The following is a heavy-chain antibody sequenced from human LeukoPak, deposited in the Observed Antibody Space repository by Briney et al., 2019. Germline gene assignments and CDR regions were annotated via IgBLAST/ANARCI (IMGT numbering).Heavy chain of an antibody. CDR2: ISSSGSTI. V-gene: IGHV3-48*03. J-gene: IGHJ3*02. Sequence: GGSLRLSCAASGFTFSSYEMNWVRQAPGKGLEWVSYISSSGSTIYYADSVKGGFTISRDNAKNSLYLQMNSLRAEDTAVFYCARDLAVAGDAFDIWGQGTMVTVSS. CDR1: GFTFSSYE. CDR3: ARDLAVAGDAFDI. D-gene: IGHD6-19*01.